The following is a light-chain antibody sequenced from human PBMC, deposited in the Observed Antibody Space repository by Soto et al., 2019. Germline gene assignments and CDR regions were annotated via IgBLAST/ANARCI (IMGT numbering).Light chain of an antibody. CDR3: QQFNNYPIT. J-gene: IGKJ5*01. CDR1: QGITSA. CDR2: DAS. Sequence: AIQLTQSPSSLSASVGDRVTITCRASQGITSALAWYQQKPGKAPKLLIYDASSLESGVPSRSSGSGFGTDFTLTISSLQPEDFATYYCQQFNNYPITFGQGTRLEIK. V-gene: IGKV1D-13*01.